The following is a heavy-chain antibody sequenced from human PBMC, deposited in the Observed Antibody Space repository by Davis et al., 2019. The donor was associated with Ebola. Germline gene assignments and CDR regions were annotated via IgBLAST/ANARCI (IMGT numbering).Heavy chain of an antibody. CDR3: ARDVSAGLRSSSFIPYYYYGMDV. D-gene: IGHD6-13*01. CDR1: GFVFSSYV. J-gene: IGHJ6*04. V-gene: IGHV3-23*01. CDR2: LGLSADT. Sequence: GESLKISCAASGFVFSSYVMSWVRRAPGKGLEWVSTLGLSADTYYADSVKGRFTISRDNSKNSLYLQMNSLRAEDTALYHCARDVSAGLRSSSFIPYYYYGMDVWGKGTSVTVSS.